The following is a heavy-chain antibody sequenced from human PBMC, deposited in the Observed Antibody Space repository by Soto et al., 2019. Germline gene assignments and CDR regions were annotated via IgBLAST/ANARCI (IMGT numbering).Heavy chain of an antibody. V-gene: IGHV3-48*02. J-gene: IGHJ6*02. CDR2: ISSSSSTI. D-gene: IGHD6-6*01. CDR3: ARPEYSSSSYGMDV. CDR1: GFTFSSYS. Sequence: HPWGSLRLSCAASGFTFSSYSMNWVRQAPGKGLEWVSYISSSSSTIYYADSVKGRFTISRDNAKNSLYLQMNSLRDEDTAVYYCARPEYSSSSYGMDVWGQGTTVTVSS.